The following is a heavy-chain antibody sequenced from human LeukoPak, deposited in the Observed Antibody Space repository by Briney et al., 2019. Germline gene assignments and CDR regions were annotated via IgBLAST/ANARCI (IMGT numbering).Heavy chain of an antibody. CDR2: IRYDGSDK. J-gene: IGHJ4*02. CDR1: GFTFSNFA. CDR3: ARDRHKYNYGGSGYPPY. D-gene: IGHD3-22*01. V-gene: IGHV3-30*02. Sequence: GGSLRLSCAASGFTFSNFALHWVRQTPGKGLEWGTFIRYDGSDKYYADSVKGRFTISRDNSKNMLYLQMNSLRAEDTAVYYCARDRHKYNYGGSGYPPYWGQGTLVTVSS.